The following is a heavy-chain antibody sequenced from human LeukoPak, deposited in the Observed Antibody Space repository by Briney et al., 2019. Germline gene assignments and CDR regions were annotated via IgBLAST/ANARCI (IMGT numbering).Heavy chain of an antibody. D-gene: IGHD3-22*01. CDR2: ISYDGSIK. CDR1: GFTFSSYA. V-gene: IGHV3-30-3*01. J-gene: IGHJ4*02. CDR3: ARAEGPYYYDSSGYHDY. Sequence: GGSLRLSCAASGFTFSSYAMHWVRQAPGKGLEWVAVISYDGSIKYSADSVKGRFTISRDNSENTLYLQMNSLRAEDTAVYYCARAEGPYYYDSSGYHDYWGQGTLVTVSS.